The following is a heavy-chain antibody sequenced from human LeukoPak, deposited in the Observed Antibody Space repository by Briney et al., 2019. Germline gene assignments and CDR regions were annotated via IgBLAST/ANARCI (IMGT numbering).Heavy chain of an antibody. CDR3: AKGQSASSTFDS. CDR2: IQGSSDVI. Sequence: GGSLRLSCAASGFTFSSHAMSWVRQAPGKGLEWISLIQGSSDVIGYADSVRGRFTISRDNSKNTVSLQMNNLRAEDTAVYYCAKGQSASSTFDSWGQGTLVTVSS. CDR1: GFTFSSHA. J-gene: IGHJ4*02. V-gene: IGHV3-23*01.